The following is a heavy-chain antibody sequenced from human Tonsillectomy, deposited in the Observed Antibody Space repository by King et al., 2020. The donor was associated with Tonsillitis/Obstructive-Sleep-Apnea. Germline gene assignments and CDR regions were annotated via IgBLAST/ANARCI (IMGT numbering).Heavy chain of an antibody. Sequence: VQLQQWGAGLLKPSETLSLTCAVFGGSFSGYYWSWIRQPPGKGLEWVGEINHSGSTNYNPSLKSRVTISVDTSKKQFSLKLSPVTAADTAVYYRAREDIVPVPVVMGGGFDYWGQGTLVTVSS. CDR3: AREDIVPVPVVMGGGFDY. CDR1: GGSFSGYY. V-gene: IGHV4-34*01. D-gene: IGHD2-2*01. CDR2: INHSGST. J-gene: IGHJ4*02.